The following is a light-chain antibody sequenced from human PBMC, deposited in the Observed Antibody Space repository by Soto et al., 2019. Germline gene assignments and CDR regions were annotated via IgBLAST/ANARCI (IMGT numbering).Light chain of an antibody. Sequence: DIVMTQSPDSLAVSLGERATINCKSSQSVLYSSNNKNYLAWYQQKPGQPPRLLIYWASTRESGVPDRFSGSGSGTDFTLTISSLQAEDVAVYYCQQYSITPTFGGGTKVEIK. CDR2: WAS. CDR3: QQYSITPT. CDR1: QSVLYSSNNKNY. J-gene: IGKJ4*02. V-gene: IGKV4-1*01.